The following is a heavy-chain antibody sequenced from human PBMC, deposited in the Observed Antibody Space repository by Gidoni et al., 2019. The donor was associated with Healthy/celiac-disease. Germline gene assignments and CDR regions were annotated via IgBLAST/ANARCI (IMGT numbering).Heavy chain of an antibody. Sequence: QLQLQESGPGLVKPSETLSLTCPVPGGSISSRIYYWGWTRQPPGKGLEWIGRIDYSGRTYYNPSLKSRVTISVDTSKNQFSLKLSSVTAADTAVYYCARHVVVVPAAIEDGYYYYGMDVWGQGTTVTVSS. D-gene: IGHD2-2*01. CDR1: GGSISSRIYY. CDR2: IDYSGRT. J-gene: IGHJ6*02. V-gene: IGHV4-39*01. CDR3: ARHVVVVPAAIEDGYYYYGMDV.